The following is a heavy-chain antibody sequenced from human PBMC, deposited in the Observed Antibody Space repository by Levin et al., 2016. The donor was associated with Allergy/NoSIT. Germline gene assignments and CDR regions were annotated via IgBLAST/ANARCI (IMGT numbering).Heavy chain of an antibody. CDR2: IYPGDSDT. Sequence: KVSCKGSGYSFSNYWLGWVRQMPGKGLEWMGIIYPGDSDTRYSPSFQGQVTISADKSISTAYLQWSSLKASDTAMYYCARHNIDANTYYLCDYWGQGTLVTVSS. J-gene: IGHJ4*02. CDR3: ARHNIDANTYYLCDY. D-gene: IGHD2/OR15-2a*01. V-gene: IGHV5-51*01. CDR1: GYSFSNYW.